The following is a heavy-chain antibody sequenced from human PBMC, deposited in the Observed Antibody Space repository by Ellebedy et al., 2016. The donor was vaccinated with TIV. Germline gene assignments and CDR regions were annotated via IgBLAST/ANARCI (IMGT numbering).Heavy chain of an antibody. J-gene: IGHJ4*02. CDR2: MRQDGSQI. Sequence: GESLKISCAASGFSFNSYWMIWVRQAPGKGLEWVANMRQDGSQINYGDSVKGRFTISRDNARDSLYLQMDSLKVEDTAVYYCARDFGHSGYDLLDYWGRGTLVTVSS. CDR1: GFSFNSYW. V-gene: IGHV3-7*01. CDR3: ARDFGHSGYDLLDY. D-gene: IGHD5-12*01.